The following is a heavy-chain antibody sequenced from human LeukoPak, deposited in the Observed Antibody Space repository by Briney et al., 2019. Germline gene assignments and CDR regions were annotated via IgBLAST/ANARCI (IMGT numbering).Heavy chain of an antibody. V-gene: IGHV3-23*01. D-gene: IGHD3-22*01. CDR3: AKRGVVIRVILVGFHKEAYYFDS. J-gene: IGHJ4*02. CDR2: ISDSGGRT. Sequence: PGGPLRLSCAVSGIPLSNYGISWARQAPGKGREWFARISDSGGRTNYADSGKGRLTISRDNPKNRLYLQMNSLRAEDTAVYFCAKRGVVIRVILVGFHKEAYYFDSWGQGALVTVSS. CDR1: GIPLSNYG.